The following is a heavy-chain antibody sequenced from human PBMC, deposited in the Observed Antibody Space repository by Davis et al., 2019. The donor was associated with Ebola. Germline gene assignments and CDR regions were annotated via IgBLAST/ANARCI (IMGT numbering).Heavy chain of an antibody. Sequence: PGGSLRLSCVVSGFAFTTYAMTWVRQAPGKGLEWVASLNFRGDEPFYAASVRGRFTISRDNSQKSLFLQMNTLIDDDSATYYCTKSSGGVTFDYMDAWGKGTVVTVSS. CDR2: LNFRGDEP. CDR1: GFAFTTYA. V-gene: IGHV3-23*01. J-gene: IGHJ6*03. CDR3: TKSSGGVTFDYMDA. D-gene: IGHD3-16*01.